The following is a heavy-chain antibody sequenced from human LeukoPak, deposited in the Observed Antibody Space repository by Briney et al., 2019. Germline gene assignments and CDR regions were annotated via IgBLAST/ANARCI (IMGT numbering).Heavy chain of an antibody. CDR1: AITFSASG. V-gene: IGHV3-30*02. CDR3: AKDKDDYYFDY. Sequence: GGSLRLSCAASAITFSASGMHWVRQAPGEGLEWVAFIRSDGTINYADSVKGRFTISRDDFKKTLYLQMNSLRAGDTALYYCAKDKDDYYFDYWGQGTLVTVSS. CDR2: IRSDGTI. J-gene: IGHJ4*02. D-gene: IGHD2-15*01.